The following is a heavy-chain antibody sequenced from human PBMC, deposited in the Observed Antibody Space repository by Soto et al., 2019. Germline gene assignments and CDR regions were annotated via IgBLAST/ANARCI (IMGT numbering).Heavy chain of an antibody. Sequence: QAQLVQTGAEVRKPGSSVRVSCRASGGPFTRYAVSWVRQAPGQGLEWIGGITPIAETTNYAQKLRGRLSITADESTDTVHMELRRLTSDDTAVYFCARGVAPGQTADPYAFDIWAQGSRVTVSS. CDR2: ITPIAETT. CDR3: ARGVAPGQTADPYAFDI. V-gene: IGHV1-69*01. J-gene: IGHJ3*02. CDR1: GGPFTRYA. D-gene: IGHD3-3*01.